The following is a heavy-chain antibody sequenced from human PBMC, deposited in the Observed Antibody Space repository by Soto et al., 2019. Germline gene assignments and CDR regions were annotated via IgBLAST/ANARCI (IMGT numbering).Heavy chain of an antibody. CDR1: GGTFSSYA. D-gene: IGHD3-10*01. CDR2: IIPIFGTA. Sequence: SVKVSCKASGGTFSSYAISWVRQAPGQGLEWMGGIIPIFGTANYAQKFQGRVTITADESTSTAYMELSSLRSEDTAVYYCAREARPYGSGSNAFDIWGQGTMVTVS. CDR3: AREARPYGSGSNAFDI. J-gene: IGHJ3*02. V-gene: IGHV1-69*13.